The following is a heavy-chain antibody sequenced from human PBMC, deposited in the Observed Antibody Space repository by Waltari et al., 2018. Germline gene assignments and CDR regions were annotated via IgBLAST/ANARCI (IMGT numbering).Heavy chain of an antibody. CDR1: GYTLTELS. V-gene: IGHV1-24*01. J-gene: IGHJ3*02. Sequence: QVQLVQSGAEVKKPGASVKVSCKVSGYTLTELSMHWVRQAPGKGLEWMGGFDPEDGETIYAQKFQGRVTMTEDTSTDTAYMELSSLRSEDTAVYYCATDVPGSSWYDDAFDIWGQGTMVTVSS. CDR2: FDPEDGET. D-gene: IGHD6-13*01. CDR3: ATDVPGSSWYDDAFDI.